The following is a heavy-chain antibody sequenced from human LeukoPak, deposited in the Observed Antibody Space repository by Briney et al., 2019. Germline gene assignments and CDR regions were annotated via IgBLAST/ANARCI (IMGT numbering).Heavy chain of an antibody. Sequence: ASVKVSCKASGYTFTSYGISWVRQAPGQGLEWMGWISAYNGNTNYAQKLQGRVTMTTDTSTSTAYMELRSLRSDDMAVYYCARDFHSLNYCSGGSCYELGYWGQGTLVTVSS. D-gene: IGHD2-15*01. V-gene: IGHV1-18*03. CDR2: ISAYNGNT. CDR1: GYTFTSYG. J-gene: IGHJ4*02. CDR3: ARDFHSLNYCSGGSCYELGY.